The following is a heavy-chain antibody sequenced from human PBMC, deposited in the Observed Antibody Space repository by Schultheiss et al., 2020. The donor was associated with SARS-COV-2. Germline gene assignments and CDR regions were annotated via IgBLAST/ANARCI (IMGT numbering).Heavy chain of an antibody. CDR3: ASHYDSGDYWRGNYFDH. CDR2: IDPTDYYT. CDR1: GYRFTNYW. D-gene: IGHD4-17*01. V-gene: IGHV5-10-1*01. Sequence: GGSLRLSCKGSGYRFTNYWISWVRQMPGKGLDWMGRIDPTDYYTSYSPSFQGHVTISAERSISTAYLQWSSLEASDSAMYYCASHYDSGDYWRGNYFDHWGQGTVVTVSS. J-gene: IGHJ4*02.